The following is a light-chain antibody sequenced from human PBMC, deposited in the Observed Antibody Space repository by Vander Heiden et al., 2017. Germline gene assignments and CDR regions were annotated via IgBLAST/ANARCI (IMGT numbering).Light chain of an antibody. J-gene: IGLJ3*02. CDR1: ISDVGAYNY. V-gene: IGLV2-14*01. CDR3: TSYTSSSTWV. Sequence: QSALTQPAFVSGSPGQSISISCTGAISDVGAYNYVSWYQQHPGKAPKLMIYDVTNRPSGVSNRFSGSKSGNTASLTISGLQAEDEADYYCTSYTSSSTWVFGGGTKLTVL. CDR2: DVT.